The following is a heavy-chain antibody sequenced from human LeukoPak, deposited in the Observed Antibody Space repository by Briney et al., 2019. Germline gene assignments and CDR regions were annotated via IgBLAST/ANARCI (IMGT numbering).Heavy chain of an antibody. Sequence: GGSLRLSCAASGFTFSSYSMNWVRQAPGKGLEWVSYISSSSSSIYYADSVKGRFTISRDNAKNSLYLQMNSLRAEDTAVYYCAREPHCGDYWGQGTLVTVSS. D-gene: IGHD2-21*02. J-gene: IGHJ4*02. CDR3: AREPHCGDY. CDR1: GFTFSSYS. V-gene: IGHV3-48*04. CDR2: ISSSSSSI.